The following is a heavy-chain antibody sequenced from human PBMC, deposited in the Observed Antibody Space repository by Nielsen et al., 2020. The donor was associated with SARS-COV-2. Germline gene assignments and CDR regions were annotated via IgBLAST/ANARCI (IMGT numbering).Heavy chain of an antibody. CDR3: ARAGGGGGSWYGY. Sequence: GEPLKISCAASGFTFSSYAMHWVRQAPGKGLEWVAVISYDGSNKYYPDSVKGRFTISRDNSKNTLYLQMNSLRAEDTAVYYCARAGGGGGSWYGYWGQGTLGTVSS. D-gene: IGHD6-13*01. J-gene: IGHJ4*02. CDR1: GFTFSSYA. V-gene: IGHV3-30-3*01. CDR2: ISYDGSNK.